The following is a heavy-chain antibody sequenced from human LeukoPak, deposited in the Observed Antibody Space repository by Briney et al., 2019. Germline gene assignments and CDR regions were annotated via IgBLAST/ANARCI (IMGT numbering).Heavy chain of an antibody. CDR1: GFTFSSYW. CDR2: IREDGSEK. J-gene: IGHJ4*02. Sequence: GGSLRLSCAASGFTFSSYWMSWVRQAPGKGLEWVANIREDGSEKYYVDSVKGQFTISRDNAKNSLFLQMDSLRAEDTAVYYCARDLAGHYYGSGSSFDYWGQGTLVTVS. D-gene: IGHD3-10*01. V-gene: IGHV3-7*01. CDR3: ARDLAGHYYGSGSSFDY.